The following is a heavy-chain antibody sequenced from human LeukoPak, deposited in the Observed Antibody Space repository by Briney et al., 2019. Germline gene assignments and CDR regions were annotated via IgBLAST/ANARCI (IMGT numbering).Heavy chain of an antibody. Sequence: GRSLRLSCAASGFTFDDYAMPWVRQAPGKGLEWVSGISWNSGSIGYADSVKGRFTISRDNAKNSLYLQMNSLRAEDTALYYCAKGDCSSTSCYFDYWGQGTLVTVSS. V-gene: IGHV3-9*01. CDR3: AKGDCSSTSCYFDY. CDR2: ISWNSGSI. D-gene: IGHD2-2*01. J-gene: IGHJ4*02. CDR1: GFTFDDYA.